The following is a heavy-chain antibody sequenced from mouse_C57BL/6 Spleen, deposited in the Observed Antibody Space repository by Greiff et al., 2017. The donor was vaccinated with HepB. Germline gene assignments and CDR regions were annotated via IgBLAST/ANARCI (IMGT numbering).Heavy chain of an antibody. CDR1: GYSFTGYY. Sequence: VQLQQSGPELVKPGASVKISCKASGYSFTGYYMNWVKQSPEKSLEWIGEINPSTGGTTYNQKFKAKATLTVDKSSSTAYMQLKSLTSEDSAVYYCARSLYDGSSYDYWGQGTTLTVSS. CDR2: INPSTGGT. D-gene: IGHD1-1*01. CDR3: ARSLYDGSSYDY. V-gene: IGHV1-42*01. J-gene: IGHJ2*01.